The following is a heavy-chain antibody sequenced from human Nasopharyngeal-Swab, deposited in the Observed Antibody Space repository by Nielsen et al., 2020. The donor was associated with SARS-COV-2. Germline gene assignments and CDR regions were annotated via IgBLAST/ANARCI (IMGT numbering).Heavy chain of an antibody. V-gene: IGHV3-30*03. CDR3: ARVTDYNSGLSTALDY. CDR1: GFTFSSNA. Sequence: GGSLRLSCAGSGFTFSSNAMYWVRQAPGKGLEWVAVISYDGSDKYYADSVKGRFTISRDNAKNSLYLQMNSLRGDDTAVYYCARVTDYNSGLSTALDYWGQGTLVTVSS. CDR2: ISYDGSDK. D-gene: IGHD3-10*01. J-gene: IGHJ4*02.